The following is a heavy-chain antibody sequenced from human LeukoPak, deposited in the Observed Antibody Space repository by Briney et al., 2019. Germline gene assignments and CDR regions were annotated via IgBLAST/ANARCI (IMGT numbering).Heavy chain of an antibody. D-gene: IGHD3-3*01. CDR1: GGSFSGYY. V-gene: IGHV4-34*01. J-gene: IGHJ4*02. Sequence: SETLSLTCAVYGGSFSGYYWSWIRQPPGKGLEWIGEINHSGSTNYNPSLKSRVTISLDTSKNQFSLKLSSVTAADTAVYYCARASPENDFFVYWGQGTLVTVSS. CDR3: ARASPENDFFVY. CDR2: INHSGST.